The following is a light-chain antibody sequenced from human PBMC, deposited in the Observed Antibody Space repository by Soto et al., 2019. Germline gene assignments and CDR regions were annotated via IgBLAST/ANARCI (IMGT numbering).Light chain of an antibody. CDR2: AAS. Sequence: IALTPSPDTLSLSPVEKATLSCIASQSVRSSYLAWYQQTPGQTPRLLIYAASSRATGIPDRFSGSGSGTDFRLTISRLEAEDFAVYYCQQYGSSPRAFGQGTKVDIK. J-gene: IGKJ1*01. CDR3: QQYGSSPRA. V-gene: IGKV3-20*01. CDR1: QSVRSSY.